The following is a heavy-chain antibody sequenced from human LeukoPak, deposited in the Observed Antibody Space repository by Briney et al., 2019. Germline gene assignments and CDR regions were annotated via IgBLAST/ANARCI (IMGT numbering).Heavy chain of an antibody. CDR1: GFTFSSYE. Sequence: GGSLRLSCAASGFTFSSYEMNWVRQAPGKGLEWVSYINSSGSTIYYADSVKGRFTISRDNAKNSLYLQMNSLRAEDTAVYYCARETGWDIVVVPAAMGCFDYWGQGTLVTVSS. CDR2: INSSGSTI. CDR3: ARETGWDIVVVPAAMGCFDY. D-gene: IGHD2-2*01. J-gene: IGHJ4*02. V-gene: IGHV3-48*03.